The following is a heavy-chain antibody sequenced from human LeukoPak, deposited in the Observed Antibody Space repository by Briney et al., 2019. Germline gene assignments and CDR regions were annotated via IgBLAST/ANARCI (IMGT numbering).Heavy chain of an antibody. Sequence: GESLRLSCAASGFTFSNYGMSWVRQAPGKGLEWVSAISGSAGNIHYADSVMGRFTVSRDNSKNTLYLQMNSLRAEDTAVYYCAKELRQQTLDYWGQGTLVTVSS. J-gene: IGHJ4*02. CDR2: ISGSAGNI. D-gene: IGHD2-21*02. V-gene: IGHV3-23*01. CDR1: GFTFSNYG. CDR3: AKELRQQTLDY.